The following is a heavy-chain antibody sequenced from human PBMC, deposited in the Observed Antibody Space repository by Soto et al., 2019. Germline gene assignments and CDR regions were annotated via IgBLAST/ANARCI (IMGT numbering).Heavy chain of an antibody. CDR2: IYYSGST. J-gene: IGHJ6*02. CDR3: ARDPGYGDYDIYYYYYGMDV. Sequence: SETLSLTCTVSGGSISSYYWSWIRQPPGKGLEWIGYIYYSGSTNYNPSLKSRVTISVDTSKNQFSLKLSSVTAADTAVYYCARDPGYGDYDIYYYYYGMDVWGQGNTVTFSS. D-gene: IGHD4-17*01. CDR1: GGSISSYY. V-gene: IGHV4-59*01.